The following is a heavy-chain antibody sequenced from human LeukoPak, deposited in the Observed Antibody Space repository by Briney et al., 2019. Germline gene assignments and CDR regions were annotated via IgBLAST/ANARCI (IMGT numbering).Heavy chain of an antibody. Sequence: QPGRSLRLSCAASGFTFNTYGMHWVRQAPGKGLEWVAVMSYDGTNEYYADSVRGRFTISRDNSKNTLYLQMNNLRDEDTAVYYCAKKKAGGVYTSIDFWGQGTLVTVSP. D-gene: IGHD2-8*02. CDR1: GFTFNTYG. J-gene: IGHJ4*02. CDR2: MSYDGTNE. V-gene: IGHV3-30*18. CDR3: AKKKAGGVYTSIDF.